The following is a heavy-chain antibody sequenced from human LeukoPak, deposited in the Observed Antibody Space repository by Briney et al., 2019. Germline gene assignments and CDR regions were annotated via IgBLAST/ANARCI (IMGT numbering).Heavy chain of an antibody. J-gene: IGHJ6*02. CDR1: GYTFTTYS. CDR2: INLSGGST. Sequence: ASVKVSCKASGYTFTTYSMHWVRQAPGQGLEWMAIINLSGGSTDYTQKFQGRVTITRDTSASTAYMELSSLRSEDTAVYYCARVGFFWSGYFDVWGQGTTVTVSS. V-gene: IGHV1-46*01. CDR3: ARVGFFWSGYFDV. D-gene: IGHD3-3*01.